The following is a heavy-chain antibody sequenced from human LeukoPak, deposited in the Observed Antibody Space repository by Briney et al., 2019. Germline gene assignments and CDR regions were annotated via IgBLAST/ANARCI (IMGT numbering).Heavy chain of an antibody. Sequence: GGALRLSCAASGFTFSSYDMHWVRQAPGKGLEWVAFIRYDGSNKYYADSVKGRFTISRDNSKNTLYLQMNSLRAEDTAVYYCAKRVVPAADAFDIWGQGTMVTVSS. CDR2: IRYDGSNK. V-gene: IGHV3-30*02. D-gene: IGHD2-2*01. CDR1: GFTFSSYD. J-gene: IGHJ3*02. CDR3: AKRVVPAADAFDI.